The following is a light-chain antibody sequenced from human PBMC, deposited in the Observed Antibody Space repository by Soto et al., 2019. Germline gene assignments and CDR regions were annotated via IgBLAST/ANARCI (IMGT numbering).Light chain of an antibody. Sequence: EIVLTQSPATLSLSPGERATLSCRASHSVSSYLAWYQQKPGQAPRLLIYDASNRATGIPDRFSGSGSGTDFTLSISRLEPEDFAVYYCQHYGGSFIFGPGTKVDIK. CDR1: HSVSSY. CDR3: QHYGGSFI. CDR2: DAS. V-gene: IGKV3-20*01. J-gene: IGKJ3*01.